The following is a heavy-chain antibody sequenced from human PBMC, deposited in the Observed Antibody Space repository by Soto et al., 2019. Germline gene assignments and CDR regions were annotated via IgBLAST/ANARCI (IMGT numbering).Heavy chain of an antibody. V-gene: IGHV1-69*01. Sequence: QVQLVQSGAEVKKPGSSVKVSCKASGGTFSSYAISWVRQAPGQGLEWTGGIIPIFGTANYAQKFQGRVTITADESTSAAYMELSSLRSEDTAVYYCALAGTRERDFDYWGQGTLVTVSS. J-gene: IGHJ4*02. CDR1: GGTFSSYA. CDR3: ALAGTRERDFDY. CDR2: IIPIFGTA. D-gene: IGHD6-19*01.